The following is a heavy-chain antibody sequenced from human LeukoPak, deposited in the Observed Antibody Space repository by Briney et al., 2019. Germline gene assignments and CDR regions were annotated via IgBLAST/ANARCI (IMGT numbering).Heavy chain of an antibody. D-gene: IGHD3-22*01. Sequence: GGSLRLSCAASGFTVSSNYMSWVRQAPGKGLEWVSVIYSGGSTYYADSVKGGFTISRDNSKNTLYLQMNSLRAEDTAVYYCARGAGAYDSSGYYFVYWGQGTLVTVSS. CDR1: GFTVSSNY. J-gene: IGHJ4*02. CDR2: IYSGGST. CDR3: ARGAGAYDSSGYYFVY. V-gene: IGHV3-66*01.